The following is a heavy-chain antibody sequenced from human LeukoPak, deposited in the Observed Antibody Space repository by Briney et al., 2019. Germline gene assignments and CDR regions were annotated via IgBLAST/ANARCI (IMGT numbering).Heavy chain of an antibody. V-gene: IGHV3-74*03. CDR3: TRPWGI. J-gene: IGHJ4*02. CDR1: GFTFSEYW. D-gene: IGHD3-16*01. CDR2: INGDGSDT. Sequence: PGGSLRLSRAASGFTFSEYWMHWVRLTPGRRLVWVARINGDGSDTTYADSVKGRFTISRDNAKNTVYLQMNSLTAEDTAVYYCTRPWGIWGQGALVTVSS.